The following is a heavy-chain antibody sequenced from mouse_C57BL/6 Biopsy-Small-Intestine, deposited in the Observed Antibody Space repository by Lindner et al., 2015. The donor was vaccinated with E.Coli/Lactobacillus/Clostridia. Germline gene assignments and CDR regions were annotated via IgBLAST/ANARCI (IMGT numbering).Heavy chain of an antibody. CDR3: ARDGSGRIID. J-gene: IGHJ4*01. V-gene: IGHV1-81*01. D-gene: IGHD6-1*01. Sequence: SVKVSCKASGDSFTRYPISWVRQAPGQGLEWMGRVIPLLGVPDYAEKFQDRVTLTADKFTSTAYMELSSLRSEDTAMYYCARDGSGRIIDWGQGTRVTVSS. CDR2: VIPLLGVP. CDR1: GDSFTRYP.